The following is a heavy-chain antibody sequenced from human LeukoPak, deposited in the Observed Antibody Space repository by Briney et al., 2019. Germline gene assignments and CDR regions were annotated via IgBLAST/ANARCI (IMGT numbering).Heavy chain of an antibody. CDR3: ARKSREDIDY. Sequence: PGGSLRLSCAASGFTFSRYSMNWVRQAPGKGLEWVSSISSSSSYIYYADSVKGRLTISRDNAKNSLYLQMNRLRAEDSAVYYCARKSREDIDYWVEGTLVTVSS. CDR2: ISSSSSYI. J-gene: IGHJ4*02. CDR1: GFTFSRYS. D-gene: IGHD2-15*01. V-gene: IGHV3-21*01.